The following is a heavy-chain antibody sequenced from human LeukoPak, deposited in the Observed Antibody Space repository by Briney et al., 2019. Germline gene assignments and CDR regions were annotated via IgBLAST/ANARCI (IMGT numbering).Heavy chain of an antibody. CDR1: GFTVGSHA. J-gene: IGHJ4*02. Sequence: PGGSLRLSCAASGFTVGSHAMTWVRQAPGKGLEWFSGITYSGDNTYYAGSVKGRFTISRDNSRNTLFLQMDSLRAEDTAVYYCAKDKLPTAMFSYVYWGQGTLVTVSS. CDR2: ITYSGDNT. D-gene: IGHD2-2*01. V-gene: IGHV3-23*01. CDR3: AKDKLPTAMFSYVY.